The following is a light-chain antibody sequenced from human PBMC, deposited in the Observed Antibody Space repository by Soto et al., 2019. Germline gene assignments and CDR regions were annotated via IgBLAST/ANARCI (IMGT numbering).Light chain of an antibody. Sequence: EIVLTQSPATLSLSPGERATLSCRASQSVSTYLAWFQQKPGQAPRLLIYDASNRATGIPARFSGSGSGTDFTLTISSLEPEDFAGYYCQHRGNWPPITVGQWTRLEIK. V-gene: IGKV3-11*01. J-gene: IGKJ5*01. CDR1: QSVSTY. CDR2: DAS. CDR3: QHRGNWPPIT.